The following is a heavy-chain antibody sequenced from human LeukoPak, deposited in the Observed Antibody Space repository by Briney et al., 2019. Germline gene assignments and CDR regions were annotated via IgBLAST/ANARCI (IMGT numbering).Heavy chain of an antibody. CDR1: GGSFSGYY. D-gene: IGHD3-3*01. V-gene: IGHV4-34*01. J-gene: IGHJ4*02. Sequence: SETLSLTCAVYGGSFSGYYWTWIRQPPGKGLEWIREINHSGSTNYNPSLKSRVTISVDTSKNQFSLRLSSVTAADTAVYYCAGFNSVDYWGQGTLVTVSS. CDR3: AGFNSVDY. CDR2: INHSGST.